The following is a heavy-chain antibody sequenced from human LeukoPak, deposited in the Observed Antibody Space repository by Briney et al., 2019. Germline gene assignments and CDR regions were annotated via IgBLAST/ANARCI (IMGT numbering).Heavy chain of an antibody. CDR3: ARGGYSGSFDY. CDR1: GFTFSCYA. Sequence: GGSLRPSCAASGFTFSCYAMHWVRQAPGKGLEWVAVISYDGSNKYYADSVKGRFTISRDNSKNTLYLQMNSLRAEDTAVYYCARGGYSGSFDYRGQGTLVTVSS. V-gene: IGHV3-30-3*01. CDR2: ISYDGSNK. D-gene: IGHD5-12*01. J-gene: IGHJ4*02.